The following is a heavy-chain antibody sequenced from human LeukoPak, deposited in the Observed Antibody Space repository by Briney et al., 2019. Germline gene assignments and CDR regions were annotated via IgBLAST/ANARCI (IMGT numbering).Heavy chain of an antibody. CDR1: GFTFSNYG. J-gene: IGHJ4*02. D-gene: IGHD3-22*01. Sequence: PGGSLRLSCAASGFTFSNYGMHWVRQAPGKGLEWEAVISYDGSNEYYADSVKGRFTISRDNSKNTLFLQMNSLRPEDTAVYHCAKVALFSGYYPPFDYWGQGTLVTVSS. V-gene: IGHV3-30*18. CDR3: AKVALFSGYYPPFDY. CDR2: ISYDGSNE.